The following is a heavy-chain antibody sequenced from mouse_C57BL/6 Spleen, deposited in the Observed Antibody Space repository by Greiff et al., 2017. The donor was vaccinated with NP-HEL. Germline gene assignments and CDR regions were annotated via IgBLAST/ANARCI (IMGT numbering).Heavy chain of an antibody. V-gene: IGHV5-17*01. J-gene: IGHJ4*01. CDR2: ISSGSSTI. D-gene: IGHD2-4*01. CDR1: GFTFSDYG. Sequence: EVNLVESGGGLVKPGGSLKLSGAASGFTFSDYGMHWVRQAPEKGLEWVAYISSGSSTIYYADTVKGRFTISRDNAKNTLFLQMTSLRSEDTAMYYCARNYDYDAYYYAMDYWGQGTSVTVSS. CDR3: ARNYDYDAYYYAMDY.